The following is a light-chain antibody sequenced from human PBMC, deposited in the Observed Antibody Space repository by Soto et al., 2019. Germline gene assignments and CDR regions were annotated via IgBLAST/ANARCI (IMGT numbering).Light chain of an antibody. CDR2: TGS. J-gene: IGKJ4*02. CDR1: QGISNC. Sequence: DIQMTQSPSSVSASVGDRVSITCRASQGISNCLDWYQQKPGRAPKLLIYTGSSLQSGVPSRFSGTGSGTDFTLTISSLQPEDVATYYCQQANSFPRTFGGGTKVEIK. V-gene: IGKV1-12*01. CDR3: QQANSFPRT.